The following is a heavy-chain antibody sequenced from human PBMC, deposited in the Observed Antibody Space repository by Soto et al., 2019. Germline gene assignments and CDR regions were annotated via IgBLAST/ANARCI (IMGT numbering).Heavy chain of an antibody. D-gene: IGHD5-12*01. Sequence: EVQLLESGGGLIQPGGSLRLSCAASGFIFSKYAMSWVRQAPGKGLEWVSAFSTSGGRTYYANSVKGRFTISRDKSKNTRYLQMHSVKDDDTAVYLCAKVPGYSWYDVWYIDLWGRGSLVTVSA. CDR3: AKVPGYSWYDVWYIDL. V-gene: IGHV3-23*01. CDR2: FSTSGGRT. J-gene: IGHJ2*01. CDR1: GFIFSKYA.